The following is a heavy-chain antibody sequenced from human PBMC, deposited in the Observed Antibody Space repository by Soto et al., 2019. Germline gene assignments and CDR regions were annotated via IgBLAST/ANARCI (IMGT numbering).Heavy chain of an antibody. Sequence: GGSLRLSCAGSGFAFSTYGMHWVRQAPGKGLEWVALISYDGGDFYYADSVKGRFTISRDNSKHTLSLQMDSLRVKDTAVYYCAKDFGAWSDSWGQGTLVTVSS. CDR1: GFAFSTYG. V-gene: IGHV3-30*18. D-gene: IGHD3-10*01. CDR3: AKDFGAWSDS. J-gene: IGHJ5*01. CDR2: ISYDGGDF.